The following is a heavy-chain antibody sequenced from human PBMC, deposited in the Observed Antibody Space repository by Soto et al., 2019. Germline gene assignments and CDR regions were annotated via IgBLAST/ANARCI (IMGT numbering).Heavy chain of an antibody. CDR3: VRQGIDYLHGLVDV. J-gene: IGHJ6*02. CDR1: SGPDRSHN. V-gene: IGHV4-59*08. Sequence: QVQLQQSGPRPVKPSETLSLTCTVSSGPDRSHNWGWIRQPPGRGLEWIGYVYYTGDTANNPSLRGRVTISADTSTNDISLTLNSVTAADTAVYYCVRQGIDYLHGLVDVWGQGTTVSVSS. CDR2: VYYTGDT. D-gene: IGHD4-17*01.